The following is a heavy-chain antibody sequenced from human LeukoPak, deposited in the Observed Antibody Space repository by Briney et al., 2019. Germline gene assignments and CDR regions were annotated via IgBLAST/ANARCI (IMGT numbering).Heavy chain of an antibody. V-gene: IGHV1-8*03. J-gene: IGHJ4*02. Sequence: ASVKVSCKASGYTFANYHINWVRQASGQGLEWMTWINPDTGDKGYARKFQDRVTITTDTSISTAYMELSSLSSEDTAVYFCARTTSMTASGYDYWGQGTLVTVSS. CDR1: GYTFANYH. D-gene: IGHD2-21*02. CDR3: ARTTSMTASGYDY. CDR2: INPDTGDK.